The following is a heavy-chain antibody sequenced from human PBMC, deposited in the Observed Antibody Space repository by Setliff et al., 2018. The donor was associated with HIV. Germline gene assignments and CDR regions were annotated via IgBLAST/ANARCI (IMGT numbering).Heavy chain of an antibody. D-gene: IGHD6-6*01. V-gene: IGHV4-61*01. CDR1: GGSVGSGSYY. J-gene: IGHJ6*03. CDR2: IYYSGST. Sequence: SETLSLTCSVSGGSVGSGSYYWSWIRQPPGKGLEWIGYIYYSGSTYYNPSLESRLTLSVDTSKNQFSLKLSSVTAADTAVYYCASEAWTSYRSSSGYYYYYMDVWGKGTTVTVSS. CDR3: ASEAWTSYRSSSGYYYYYMDV.